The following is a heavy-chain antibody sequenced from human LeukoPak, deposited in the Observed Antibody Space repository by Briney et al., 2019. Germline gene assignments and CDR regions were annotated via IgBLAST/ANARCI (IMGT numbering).Heavy chain of an antibody. J-gene: IGHJ4*02. Sequence: GGSLRLSCAASGFTFSSYAMNWVRQAPGKGLEWVAVVWYDGSDKYYADSVKGRFNISRDNSKNTLDLQMNSLRAEDTAVYYCARKGASGWTPFLDYWGQGTLVTVSS. CDR2: VWYDGSDK. D-gene: IGHD6-19*01. V-gene: IGHV3-33*08. CDR1: GFTFSSYA. CDR3: ARKGASGWTPFLDY.